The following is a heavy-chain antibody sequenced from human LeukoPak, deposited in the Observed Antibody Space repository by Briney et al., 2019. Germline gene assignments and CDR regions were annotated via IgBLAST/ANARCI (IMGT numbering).Heavy chain of an antibody. V-gene: IGHV4-59*01. CDR1: GGSISSYY. Sequence: SEALSLTCTVSGGSISSYYWSWIRQPPGKGLEWIGYIYYSGSTNYNPSLKSRVTISVDTSKNQFSLKLSSVTAADTAVYYCARDRAAAHFDYWGQGTLVTVSS. J-gene: IGHJ4*02. CDR2: IYYSGST. CDR3: ARDRAAAHFDY. D-gene: IGHD6-13*01.